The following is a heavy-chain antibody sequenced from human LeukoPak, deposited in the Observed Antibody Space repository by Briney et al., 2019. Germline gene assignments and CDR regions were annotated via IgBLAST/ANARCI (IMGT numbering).Heavy chain of an antibody. Sequence: SVKVSCKASGGTFSSYAISWVRQAPGQGLEWMGRIIPILGIANYAQKFQGRVTITADKSTSTAYMELSSLRSEDTAVYYCARSDEEMATITYWYFDLWGRGTLVTVSS. CDR1: GGTFSSYA. CDR3: ARSDEEMATITYWYFDL. V-gene: IGHV1-69*04. D-gene: IGHD5-24*01. J-gene: IGHJ2*01. CDR2: IIPILGIA.